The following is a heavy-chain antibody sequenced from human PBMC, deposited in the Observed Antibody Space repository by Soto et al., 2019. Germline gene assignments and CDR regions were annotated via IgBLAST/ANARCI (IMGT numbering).Heavy chain of an antibody. CDR3: ARRWSGTDY. D-gene: IGHD3-10*01. Sequence: QVHLQESGPGLVKPSETLSLTCTVSGGSISIYYWNWIRQPPGKGLEWIGYVHYSGTTSYNPSVESRVTISLDTSKTQFSLRLTSVTAAETAVYYCARRWSGTDYWGQGTLVTVSS. J-gene: IGHJ4*02. CDR1: GGSISIYY. CDR2: VHYSGTT. V-gene: IGHV4-59*01.